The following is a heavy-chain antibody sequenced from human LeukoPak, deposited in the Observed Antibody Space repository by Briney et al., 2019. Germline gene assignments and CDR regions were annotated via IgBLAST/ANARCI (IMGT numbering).Heavy chain of an antibody. V-gene: IGHV4-59*08. J-gene: IGHJ3*02. CDR2: IYYSGST. CDR1: GGSISSYY. CDR3: ARRGYCSGGSCYPPGAFDI. D-gene: IGHD2-15*01. Sequence: SEALSLTCTVSGGSISSYYWSWIRQPPGKGLEWIGYIYYSGSTNYNPSLKSRVTISVDTSKNQFSLKLSSVTAADTAVYYCARRGYCSGGSCYPPGAFDIWGQGTMVTVSS.